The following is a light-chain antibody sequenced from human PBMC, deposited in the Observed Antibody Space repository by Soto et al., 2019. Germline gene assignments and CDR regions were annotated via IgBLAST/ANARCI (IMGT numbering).Light chain of an antibody. V-gene: IGLV1-47*01. Sequence: QSVLTQPPSASGNPGQRLTISCSGSTSNILRNYVYWYRQLPGTAPRLLISMNDQRPSGVPDRFSGSKSGTSASLAITGLQAEDEADYYCQSYDSGLSGSVFGGGTKLTVL. J-gene: IGLJ3*02. CDR1: TSNILRNY. CDR2: MND. CDR3: QSYDSGLSGSV.